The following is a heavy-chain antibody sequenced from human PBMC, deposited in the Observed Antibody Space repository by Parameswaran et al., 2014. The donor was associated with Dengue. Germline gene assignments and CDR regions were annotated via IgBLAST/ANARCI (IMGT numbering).Heavy chain of an antibody. Sequence: WVRQAPGQGLEWMGGIIPIFGTANYAQKFQGRVTITADESTSTAYMELSSLRSEDTAVYYCARDRSVWVTYYYGSGSSSQDYYGMDVWGQGTTVTVSS. CDR2: IIPIFGTA. D-gene: IGHD3-10*01. J-gene: IGHJ6*02. CDR3: ARDRSVWVTYYYGSGSSSQDYYGMDV. V-gene: IGHV1-69*01.